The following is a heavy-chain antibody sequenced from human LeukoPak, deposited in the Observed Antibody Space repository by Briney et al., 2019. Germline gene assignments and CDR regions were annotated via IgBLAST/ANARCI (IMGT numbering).Heavy chain of an antibody. CDR1: GFTFDDNG. CDR2: INWNGDST. D-gene: IGHD6-13*01. CDR3: ARNTDSSSWYVGDAFDI. J-gene: IGHJ3*02. V-gene: IGHV3-20*04. Sequence: TGGSLRLSCTVSGFTFDDNGMSWVRHGPGKLLEWVSSINWNGDSTDYADSVKGRFTISTDNAKNSLYLQMNRLRAEDTAVYYCARNTDSSSWYVGDAFDIWGQGTMVTVSS.